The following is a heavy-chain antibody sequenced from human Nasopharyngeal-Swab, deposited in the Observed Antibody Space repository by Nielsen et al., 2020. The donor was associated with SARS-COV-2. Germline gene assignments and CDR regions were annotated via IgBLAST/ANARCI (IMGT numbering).Heavy chain of an antibody. Sequence: GESLKISCVVSGFTFSRYWMSWVRQAPGKGLEWVANIKQDGSEKYYVDSVKGRFTISRDNAKNSLYLQMNSLRAEDTAVYYCARESSPHWYFDLWGRGTPVTVSS. CDR3: ARESSPHWYFDL. J-gene: IGHJ2*01. D-gene: IGHD6-13*01. CDR2: IKQDGSEK. CDR1: GFTFSRYW. V-gene: IGHV3-7*03.